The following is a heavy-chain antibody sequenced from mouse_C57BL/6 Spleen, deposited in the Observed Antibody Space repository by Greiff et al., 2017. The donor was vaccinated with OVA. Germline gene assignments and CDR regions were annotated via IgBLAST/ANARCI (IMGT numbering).Heavy chain of an antibody. CDR3: ERGGSSGTSCYAMDY. V-gene: IGHV1-50*01. CDR2: IDPSDSYT. D-gene: IGHD4-1*01. CDR1: GYTFTSYW. J-gene: IGHJ4*01. Sequence: QVQLQQPGAELVKPGASVKLSCKASGYTFTSYWMQWVKQRPGQGLEWIGEIDPSDSYTNYNQKFKGKATLTVDTSSSTAYMQLSSLTSEDSAVYYCERGGSSGTSCYAMDYWGQGTTVTVSS.